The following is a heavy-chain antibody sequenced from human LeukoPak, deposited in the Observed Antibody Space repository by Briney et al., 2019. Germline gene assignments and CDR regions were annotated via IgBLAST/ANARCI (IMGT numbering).Heavy chain of an antibody. V-gene: IGHV3-7*01. CDR2: IKQDGSEK. CDR3: ARGPRGVNLAFDI. J-gene: IGHJ3*02. Sequence: GGSLRLSCAASGFTFSNYWMSWVRQAPGKGLEWVANIKQDGSEKYYVDSVKGRFTISRDNAKNSLYLQMNSLRAEDTAVYYCARGPRGVNLAFDIWGQGTMVTVSS. CDR1: GFTFSNYW. D-gene: IGHD3-3*01.